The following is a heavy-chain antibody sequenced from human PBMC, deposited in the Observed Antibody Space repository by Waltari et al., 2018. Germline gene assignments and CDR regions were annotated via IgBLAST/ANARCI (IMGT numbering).Heavy chain of an antibody. Sequence: QVQLQESGPGLVKPSETLSLTCTVSGGSISSSSYYWGWIRQPPGKGLEWVGGICNSGSTYYTPSRKSRGTSSVATSKTQFSLRLSAVTAADTAVYYCARDRASYYYDSSGYYDYWGQGTLVTVSS. CDR3: ARDRASYYYDSSGYYDY. CDR1: GGSISSSSYY. J-gene: IGHJ4*02. D-gene: IGHD3-22*01. V-gene: IGHV4-39*07. CDR2: ICNSGST.